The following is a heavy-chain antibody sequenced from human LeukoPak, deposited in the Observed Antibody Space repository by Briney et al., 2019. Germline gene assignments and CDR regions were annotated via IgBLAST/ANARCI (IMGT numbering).Heavy chain of an antibody. J-gene: IGHJ4*02. Sequence: AGGSLRLSCAASGFAFSSYAMHWVRQAPGEGVEWVTGISNDGRNRYYTDSVKGRFTISRDNSKNTLYLQMNSLRVEDTALYYCARDPVSPALQLNSDFWGQGTLVTVSS. CDR1: GFAFSSYA. D-gene: IGHD1-1*01. CDR3: ARDPVSPALQLNSDF. CDR2: ISNDGRNR. V-gene: IGHV3-30*04.